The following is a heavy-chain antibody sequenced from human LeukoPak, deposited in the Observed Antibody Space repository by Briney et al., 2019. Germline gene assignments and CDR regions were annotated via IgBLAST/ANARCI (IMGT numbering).Heavy chain of an antibody. D-gene: IGHD1-1*01. CDR3: ARDHVLERLPDY. CDR1: GGTFSSYA. J-gene: IGHJ4*02. CDR2: ISAYNGNT. V-gene: IGHV1-18*01. Sequence: ASVKVSCKASGGTFSSYAISWVRQAPGQGLEWMGWISAYNGNTNYAQKLQGRVTMTTDTSTSTAYMELRSLRSDDTAVYYCARDHVLERLPDYWGQGTLVTVSS.